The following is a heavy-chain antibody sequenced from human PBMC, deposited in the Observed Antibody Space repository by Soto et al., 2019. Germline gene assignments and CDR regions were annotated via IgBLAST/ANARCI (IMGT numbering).Heavy chain of an antibody. D-gene: IGHD5-18*01. CDR3: ARESRIQLWSTFDY. CDR1: GGSFSGYY. J-gene: IGHJ4*02. Sequence: PSETLSLTCAVYGGSFSGYYWSWIRQHPGKGLEWIGYIYYSGSTYYNPSLKSRVTISVDTSKNQFSLKLSSVTAADTAVYYCARESRIQLWSTFDYWGQGTLVTV. CDR2: IYYSGST. V-gene: IGHV4-31*11.